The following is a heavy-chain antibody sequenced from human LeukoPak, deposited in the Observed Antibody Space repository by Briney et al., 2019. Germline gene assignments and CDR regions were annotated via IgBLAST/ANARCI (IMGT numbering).Heavy chain of an antibody. CDR2: ISAYNGNT. V-gene: IGHV1-18*01. CDR3: ARVPAAAILYYFDY. Sequence: IXWXXXXXGXGLEWMGWISAYNGNTNYAQKLQGRVTMTTDTSTSTAYMELRSLRSDDTAVYYCARVPAAAILYYFDYWGQGTLVTVSS. D-gene: IGHD2-2*01. J-gene: IGHJ4*02.